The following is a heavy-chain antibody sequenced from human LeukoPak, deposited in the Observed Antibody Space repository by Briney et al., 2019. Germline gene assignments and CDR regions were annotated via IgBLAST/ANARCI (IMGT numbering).Heavy chain of an antibody. CDR1: GGSISSYY. J-gene: IGHJ3*02. CDR3: ARDLITIFGVVIADAFDI. D-gene: IGHD3-3*01. Sequence: SETLSLTCTVSGGSISSYYWSWIRQPPGKGLEWIGYISYSGSTNYNPSLKSRVTISVDTSKNQFSLKLSSVTAADTAVYYCARDLITIFGVVIADAFDIWGQGTMVTVSS. V-gene: IGHV4-59*01. CDR2: ISYSGST.